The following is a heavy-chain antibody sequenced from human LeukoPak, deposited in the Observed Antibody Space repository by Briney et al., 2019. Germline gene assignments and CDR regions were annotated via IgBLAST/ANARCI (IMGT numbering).Heavy chain of an antibody. J-gene: IGHJ4*02. D-gene: IGHD2-15*01. CDR2: ISWNSGSI. V-gene: IGHV3-9*01. CDR1: GFTFDVYA. CDR3: ARESVVAATDY. Sequence: GGSLRLSCAASGFTFDVYAMHWVRQAPGKDLEWVSGISWNSGSIGYADSVKGRFTISRDNAKNSLYLQMNSLRAEDTAVYYCARESVVAATDYWGQGTLVTVSS.